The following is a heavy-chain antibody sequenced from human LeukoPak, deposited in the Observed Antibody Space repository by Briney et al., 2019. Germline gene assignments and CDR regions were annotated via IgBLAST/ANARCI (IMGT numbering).Heavy chain of an antibody. J-gene: IGHJ2*01. CDR3: ARDKMATTRLGYFDL. Sequence: GGSLRLSCAASGFTFSSYSMNWVRQAPGKGLEWVSSIISSSSYIYYADSVRGRFTISRDNAKNSLYLQMNSLRAEDTAVYYCARDKMATTRLGYFDLWGRGTLVTVSS. CDR2: IISSSSYI. CDR1: GFTFSSYS. V-gene: IGHV3-21*01. D-gene: IGHD5-24*01.